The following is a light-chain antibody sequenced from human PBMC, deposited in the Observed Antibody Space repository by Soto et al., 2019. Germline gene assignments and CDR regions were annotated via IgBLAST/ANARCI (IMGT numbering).Light chain of an antibody. CDR2: GAS. J-gene: IGKJ2*01. CDR3: QQYNNWPPYT. Sequence: EIVMTQSPATLSVSPGERATLSCRASQSVSSNLAWYQQKPGQAPRLLIYGASTRATAIPARFSGSGSGTEFTLTISSLQSEDFGVYYCQQYNNWPPYTFGQGTQLEIK. V-gene: IGKV3-15*01. CDR1: QSVSSN.